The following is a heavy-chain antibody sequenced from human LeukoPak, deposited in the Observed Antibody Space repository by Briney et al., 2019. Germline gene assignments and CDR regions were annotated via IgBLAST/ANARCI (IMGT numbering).Heavy chain of an antibody. CDR3: ASGPPGYCSSTSCYNVDY. J-gene: IGHJ4*02. CDR1: GYTFTSYA. Sequence: GASVKVSCKASGYTFTSYAMHWVRQAPGQRLEWMGWINAGNGNTKYSQKFQGRVTITRDTSASTAYMELSSLRSEDTAVYYCASGPPGYCSSTSCYNVDYWGQGTLVTVSS. CDR2: INAGNGNT. V-gene: IGHV1-3*01. D-gene: IGHD2-2*01.